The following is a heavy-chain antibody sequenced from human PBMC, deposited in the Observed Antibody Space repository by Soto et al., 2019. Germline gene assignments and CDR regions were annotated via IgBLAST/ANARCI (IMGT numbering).Heavy chain of an antibody. V-gene: IGHV4-59*08. D-gene: IGHD3-22*01. CDR2: IYYSGST. CDR1: GGSISSYY. J-gene: IGHJ4*02. Sequence: QVQLQEPGPGLVKPSETLSLPCTVSGGSISSYYWSWIRQPPGKGLEWIGYIYYSGSTNYNPSLKSRVTISVDTANNQCSLKLSSVTAADTAVYYCARLGYYDSSGYYVGYWGQGPLVTVSS. CDR3: ARLGYYDSSGYYVGY.